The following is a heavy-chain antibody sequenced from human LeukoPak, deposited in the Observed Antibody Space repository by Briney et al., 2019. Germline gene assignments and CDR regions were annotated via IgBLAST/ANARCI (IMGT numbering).Heavy chain of an antibody. CDR2: VSGYTGNT. V-gene: IGHV1-18*01. D-gene: IGHD2-2*01. CDR1: GYTFTTYG. CDR3: ARGEVSASLYYFDF. Sequence: ASVKVSCKTSGYTFTTYGVSWVRQAPGQGLEWMGWVSGYTGNTNYAERFQGRVTMTTDTSTSPVYMELTSLRSDDTAVYYCARGEVSASLYYFDFWGQGTLVTVS. J-gene: IGHJ4*02.